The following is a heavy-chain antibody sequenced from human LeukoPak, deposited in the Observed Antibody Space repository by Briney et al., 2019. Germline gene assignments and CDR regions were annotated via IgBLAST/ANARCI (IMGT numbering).Heavy chain of an antibody. V-gene: IGHV3-23*01. CDR3: AKLWRSGYYYFDY. D-gene: IGHD3-22*01. J-gene: IGHJ4*02. CDR2: ISGSGGST. Sequence: GGSPRLSCAASGFTFSSYAMSWVRQAPGKGLEWVSAISGSGGSTYYADSVKGRFTISRDNSKNTLYLQVNSLRAEDMAVYYCAKLWRSGYYYFDYWGQGTLVTVSS. CDR1: GFTFSSYA.